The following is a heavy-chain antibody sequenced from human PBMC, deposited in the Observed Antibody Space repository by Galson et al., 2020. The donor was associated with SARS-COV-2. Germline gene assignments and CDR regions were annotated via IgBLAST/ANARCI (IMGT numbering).Heavy chain of an antibody. CDR3: ARRSHSGSGFFGY. CDR1: GFSLSTNGVG. Sequence: SGPTLVKPTQTLTLTCTFPGFSLSTNGVGVAWVRQPPGKALDYIGLVYWNDGRRYRSSLKSRLTISKDTSKNQVVLTLTNLDPTDTATYFCARRSHSGSGFFGYWGPGTLVTVSS. J-gene: IGHJ4*02. D-gene: IGHD3-10*01. V-gene: IGHV2-5*01. CDR2: VYWNDGR.